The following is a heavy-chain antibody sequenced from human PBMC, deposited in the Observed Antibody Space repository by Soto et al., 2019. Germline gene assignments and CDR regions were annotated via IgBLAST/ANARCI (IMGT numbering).Heavy chain of an antibody. Sequence: SETLSLTCTVSGGSISSGGYYWSWIRQHPGKGLEWIGYIYYSGSTYYNPSLKSRVTISVDTSKNQFSLKLSSVTAADTAVYYCARGDYYGSGSSIDYYYDGMDVWGQGTTVTVSS. CDR1: GGSISSGGYY. J-gene: IGHJ6*02. V-gene: IGHV4-31*03. D-gene: IGHD3-10*01. CDR2: IYYSGST. CDR3: ARGDYYGSGSSIDYYYDGMDV.